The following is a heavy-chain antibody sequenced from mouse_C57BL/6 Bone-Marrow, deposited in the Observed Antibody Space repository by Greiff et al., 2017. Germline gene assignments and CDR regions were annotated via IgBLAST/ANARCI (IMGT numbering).Heavy chain of an antibody. CDR3: ARHGMVTSAWVAY. V-gene: IGHV5-6*01. CDR2: ISSGGSYT. D-gene: IGHD2-3*01. CDR1: GFTFSSYG. Sequence: EVKLMESGGDLVKPGGSLKLSCAASGFTFSSYGMSWVRQTPDKRLEWVATISSGGSYTYYPDSVKGRFTISRDNAKNTLYLQRRSLKSEDTAMYDCARHGMVTSAWVAYGGQGTRVTVSA. J-gene: IGHJ3*01.